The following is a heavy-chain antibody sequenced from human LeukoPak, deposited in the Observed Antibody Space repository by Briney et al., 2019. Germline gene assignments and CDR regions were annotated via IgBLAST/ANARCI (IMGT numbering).Heavy chain of an antibody. J-gene: IGHJ4*02. CDR1: GYDFTTNK. D-gene: IGHD3-16*01. CDR2: VWPGDSHT. CDR3: SRLGDKLIQRSIFQFFDL. V-gene: IGHV5-51*01. Sequence: AESLKISCKGSGYDFTTNKIAWFRQRPGGALEWMGLVWPGDSHTRYSPSFQGQVTMSADKSVNTAYLQWSSLKASDTAKYYCSRLGDKLIQRSIFQFFDLWGPGTQVIVSP.